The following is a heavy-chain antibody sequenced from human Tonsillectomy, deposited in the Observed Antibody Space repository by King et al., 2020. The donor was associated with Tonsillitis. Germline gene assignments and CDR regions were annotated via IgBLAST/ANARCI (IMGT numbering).Heavy chain of an antibody. V-gene: IGHV1-2*02. CDR2: INPNSGST. J-gene: IGHJ4*02. Sequence: VQLVESGAEVKKPGASVKVSCKASRYTFTGYYIHWVRQAPGQGLEWMGWINPNSGSTNYAQKLQGRVTMTRDMSISTAYMELSRLRSDDTAVYYCARDKPAVGYYDTSGYYSAAIDYWGQGTLVTVSS. CDR1: RYTFTGYY. D-gene: IGHD3-22*01. CDR3: ARDKPAVGYYDTSGYYSAAIDY.